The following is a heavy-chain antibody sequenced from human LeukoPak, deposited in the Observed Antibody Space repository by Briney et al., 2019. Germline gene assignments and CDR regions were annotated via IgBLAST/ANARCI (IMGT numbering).Heavy chain of an antibody. CDR2: INPNSGGT. Sequence: ASVKVSCKASGYTFTGYYMHWVRQAPGQGLEWMGWINPNSGGTNYAQKFQGRVTMTRDTSISTAYMELSRLRSDDTAVHYCAREDYGSGSPTDYWGQGTLVTVSS. D-gene: IGHD3-10*01. CDR1: GYTFTGYY. J-gene: IGHJ4*02. V-gene: IGHV1-2*02. CDR3: AREDYGSGSPTDY.